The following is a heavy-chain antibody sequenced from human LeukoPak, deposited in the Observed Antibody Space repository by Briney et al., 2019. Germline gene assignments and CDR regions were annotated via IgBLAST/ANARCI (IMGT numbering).Heavy chain of an antibody. D-gene: IGHD3-10*01. V-gene: IGHV1-18*01. CDR1: GYTFTSYG. Sequence: ASVRLSCKASGYTFTSYGISWVRQAPGQGLEWMGWISAYNGNTNYAQKLQGRVTMTTDTSTSTAYMELRSLRSDDTAVYYCARGITMVRGVPIALHFDYWGQGTLVAVSS. J-gene: IGHJ4*02. CDR2: ISAYNGNT. CDR3: ARGITMVRGVPIALHFDY.